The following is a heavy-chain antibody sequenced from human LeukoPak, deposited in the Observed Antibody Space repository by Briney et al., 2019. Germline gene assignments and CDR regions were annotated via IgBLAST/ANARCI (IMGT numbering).Heavy chain of an antibody. CDR2: IYTSGST. Sequence: SETLSLTCTVSGGSISSYYWSWIRQPAGKGLEWIGRIYTSGSTNYNPSLKSRVTMSVDTSKNQFSLKLTSVTAADTAVYYCARDSYYYDSSAYTPFDYWGQGTLVTVSS. V-gene: IGHV4-4*07. CDR1: GGSISSYY. CDR3: ARDSYYYDSSAYTPFDY. J-gene: IGHJ4*02. D-gene: IGHD3-22*01.